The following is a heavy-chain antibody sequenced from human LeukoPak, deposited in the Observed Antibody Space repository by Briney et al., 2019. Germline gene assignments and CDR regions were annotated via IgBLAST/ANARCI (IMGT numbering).Heavy chain of an antibody. CDR1: GFTFCSYA. Sequence: QTGGSLRLSCAASGFTFCSYAMSWVRQAPGKGLEWVSAISGCGGYTYYADSVKGRFTISGDNPKNPLYLQMNSLRAEDTAVYYCAKPTTVTTVLDAFDIWGQGTMVTVSS. CDR3: AKPTTVTTVLDAFDI. V-gene: IGHV3-23*01. D-gene: IGHD4-17*01. CDR2: ISGCGGYT. J-gene: IGHJ3*02.